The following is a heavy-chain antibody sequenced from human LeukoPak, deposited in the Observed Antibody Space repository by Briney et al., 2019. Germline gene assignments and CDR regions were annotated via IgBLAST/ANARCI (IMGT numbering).Heavy chain of an antibody. D-gene: IGHD3-16*02. Sequence: GGSLRLSCAASGFTFSDYYINWIRQAPGQGLEWISYISHTSRTIYYAESVKGRFTISRDNAKNSLSLQMNSLRAEDTAVYHRARVGRLGELSLYRAFDIWGQGTMVTVSS. V-gene: IGHV3-11*04. CDR2: ISHTSRTI. CDR3: ARVGRLGELSLYRAFDI. CDR1: GFTFSDYY. J-gene: IGHJ3*02.